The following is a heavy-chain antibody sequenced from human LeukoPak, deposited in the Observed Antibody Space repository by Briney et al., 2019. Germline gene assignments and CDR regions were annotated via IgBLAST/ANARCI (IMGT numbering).Heavy chain of an antibody. Sequence: GGSLRLSCAASGFTFSSDAMSWVRQAPGKGLEWVSAISGSGGSTYYADSVKGRFTISRDNSKNTLYLQMNSLRAEDTAVYFCAEAGIRYFDWLRYWGQGTLVTVSS. J-gene: IGHJ4*02. CDR1: GFTFSSDA. V-gene: IGHV3-23*01. CDR3: AEAGIRYFDWLRY. CDR2: ISGSGGST. D-gene: IGHD3-9*01.